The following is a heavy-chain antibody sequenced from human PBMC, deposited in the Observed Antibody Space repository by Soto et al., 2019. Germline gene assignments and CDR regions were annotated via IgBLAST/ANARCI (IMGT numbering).Heavy chain of an antibody. J-gene: IGHJ5*02. Sequence: VASVKVSCKASGGTFSSYAISWVRQAPGQGLEWMGGIIPIFGTANYAQKFQGRVTITADESTSTAYMELSSLRSEDTAVYYCARGIVVVPAAQFDPWGQGTLVTVSS. CDR2: IIPIFGTA. CDR3: ARGIVVVPAAQFDP. V-gene: IGHV1-69*13. D-gene: IGHD2-2*01. CDR1: GGTFSSYA.